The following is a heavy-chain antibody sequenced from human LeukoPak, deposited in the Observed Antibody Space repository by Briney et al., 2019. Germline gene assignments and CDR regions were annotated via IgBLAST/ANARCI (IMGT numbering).Heavy chain of an antibody. V-gene: IGHV1-18*01. J-gene: IGHJ4*02. D-gene: IGHD3-10*01. CDR1: GYTFTSYD. CDR2: ISAYNGDT. CDR3: AKESPSGSGSLNY. Sequence: ASVKVSCKASGYTFTSYDINWVRQATGQGLEWMGWISAYNGDTNYAQKLQGRVTMTTDTSTSTAYMELRSLRSDDTAVYYCAKESPSGSGSLNYWGQGTLVTVSS.